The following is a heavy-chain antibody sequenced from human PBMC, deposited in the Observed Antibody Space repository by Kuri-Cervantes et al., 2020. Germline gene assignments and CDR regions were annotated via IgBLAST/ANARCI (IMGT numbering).Heavy chain of an antibody. CDR1: GYTFTSYD. Sequence: ASVKVSCKASGYTFTSYDINWVRQATGQGLEWMGWISAYNGNTNYAQKLQGRVTMTTDTSTSTAYMELRSLRSDDTAVYYCARDARGSGSFYWGQGTLVTVSS. D-gene: IGHD6-19*01. J-gene: IGHJ4*02. CDR3: ARDARGSGSFY. V-gene: IGHV1-18*01. CDR2: ISAYNGNT.